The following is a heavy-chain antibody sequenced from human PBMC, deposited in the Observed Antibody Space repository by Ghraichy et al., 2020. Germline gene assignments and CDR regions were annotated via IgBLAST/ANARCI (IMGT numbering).Heavy chain of an antibody. Sequence: SETLSLTCTVSAGSISSYYWSWIRQSPGKGLEWIGYIFYSGTTTYNPSLKSRVTMSVDTSTNQLSLTLTSVTAADTAVYYCARVACGGGSCYPGGFYFGMGVWGQGTTVTVSS. CDR1: AGSISSYY. V-gene: IGHV4-59*01. J-gene: IGHJ6*02. CDR3: ARVACGGGSCYPGGFYFGMGV. D-gene: IGHD2-15*01. CDR2: IFYSGTT.